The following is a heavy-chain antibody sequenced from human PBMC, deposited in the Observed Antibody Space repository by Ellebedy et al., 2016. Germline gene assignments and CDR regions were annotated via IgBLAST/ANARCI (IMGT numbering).Heavy chain of an antibody. D-gene: IGHD3-16*02. J-gene: IGHJ4*02. CDR3: GRVVSDYIWGSYRLDY. Sequence: ASVKVSCKASGYTFTNYYLHWVRQAPGQGLEWMGIINPSGGSTSYAQKLQGRVTMTTDTSASTAYMELSSLRSDDTAVYYCGRVVSDYIWGSYRLDYWGQGTLVTVSS. CDR2: INPSGGST. CDR1: GYTFTNYY. V-gene: IGHV1-46*04.